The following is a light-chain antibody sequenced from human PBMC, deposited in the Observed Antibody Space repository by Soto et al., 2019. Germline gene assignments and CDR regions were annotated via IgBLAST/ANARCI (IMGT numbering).Light chain of an antibody. Sequence: DIGMTQSPDSLAVSLGERATINCKSSQSVLYSSNNKNYLAWYQQKPGQPPKLLIYWASTRESGVPDRFSGSGSGTDFTLTISSLQAEDVAVYYCQQYYSTPPTFGQGTKLEIK. V-gene: IGKV4-1*01. CDR3: QQYYSTPPT. CDR2: WAS. J-gene: IGKJ2*01. CDR1: QSVLYSSNNKNY.